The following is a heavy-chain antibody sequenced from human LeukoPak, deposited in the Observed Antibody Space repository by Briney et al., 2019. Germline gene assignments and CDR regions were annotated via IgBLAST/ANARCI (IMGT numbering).Heavy chain of an antibody. V-gene: IGHV6-1*01. CDR1: GDSVSSNSAA. CDR3: TREDSGPSTPHAP. CDR2: TYYRSNWFD. J-gene: IGHJ5*02. Sequence: SQTLSLTCAISGDSVSSNSAAWNWIRQSPSRGLEWLGRTYYRSNWFDDYAVSVKGRISINPDTSKNQFSLQLNSVTSEDTAVYYCTREDSGPSTPHAPWGQGSLVIVSS. D-gene: IGHD6-6*01.